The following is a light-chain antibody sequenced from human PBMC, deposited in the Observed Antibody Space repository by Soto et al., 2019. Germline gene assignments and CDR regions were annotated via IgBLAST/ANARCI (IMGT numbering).Light chain of an antibody. J-gene: IGKJ5*01. CDR3: QQYGSSLIT. V-gene: IGKV3-20*01. Sequence: EIVLTQTPSTLSFCPRGRVTLSCRASQSVSYYLAWYQKKLGQAPRLLIYGASSRATGIPDRFSGSGSGTDFTLTISRLEPQDFAVYYCQQYGSSLITFGQGTRLEIK. CDR1: QSVSYY. CDR2: GAS.